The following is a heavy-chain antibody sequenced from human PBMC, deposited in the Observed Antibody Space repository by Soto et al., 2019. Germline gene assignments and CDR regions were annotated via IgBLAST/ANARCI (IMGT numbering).Heavy chain of an antibody. CDR3: ARDALTGDVRSLFDY. CDR2: IYHSGST. J-gene: IGHJ4*02. V-gene: IGHV4-4*02. CDR1: GGSISSSNW. Sequence: SETLSLTCAVSGGSISSSNWWSWVRQPPGKGLEWIGEIYHSGSTNYNPSLKSRVTISVDKSKNQFSLKLSSVTAADTAVYYCARDALTGDVRSLFDYWGQGTLVTVSS. D-gene: IGHD7-27*01.